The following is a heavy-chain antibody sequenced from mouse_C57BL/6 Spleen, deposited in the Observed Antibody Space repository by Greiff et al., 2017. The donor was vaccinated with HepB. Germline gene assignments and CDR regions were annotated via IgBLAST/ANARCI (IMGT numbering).Heavy chain of an antibody. CDR1: GYTFTSYW. CDR3: ARTDYGSSYRDYFDY. D-gene: IGHD1-1*01. J-gene: IGHJ2*01. CDR2: IDPNSGGT. Sequence: QVQLQQPGAELVKPGASVKLSCKASGYTFTSYWMHWVKQRPGRGREWIGRIDPNSGGTKYNEKFKSKATLTVDKPSSTAYMQLSSLTSDDSAVYYCARTDYGSSYRDYFDYWGQGTTLTVSS. V-gene: IGHV1-72*01.